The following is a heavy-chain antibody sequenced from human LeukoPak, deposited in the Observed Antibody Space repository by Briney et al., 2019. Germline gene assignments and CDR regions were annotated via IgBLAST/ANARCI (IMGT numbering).Heavy chain of an antibody. CDR3: AKQATTGYFDY. J-gene: IGHJ4*02. V-gene: IGHV3-21*04. CDR2: ISSSSSYI. D-gene: IGHD5-12*01. CDR1: GFTFSSYS. Sequence: GGSLRLSCAASGFTFSSYSMNWVRQAPGKGLEWVSSISSSSSYIYYADSVKGRFTISRDNAKNALYLQMNSLRAEDTAVYYCAKQATTGYFDYWGQGTLVTVSS.